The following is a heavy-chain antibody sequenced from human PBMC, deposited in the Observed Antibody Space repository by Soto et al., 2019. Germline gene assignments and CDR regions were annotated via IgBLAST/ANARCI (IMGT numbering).Heavy chain of an antibody. CDR1: GGSFSGYY. Sequence: SDNLSLTCAVYGGSFSGYYWSWISHPPRQGLGGVGEINHSGSSNYNPSLNSRVTISVDTSKNQVALTLSLVASADTAVYYCARGVFYDYVWGSDRYYYGMDVWGQGTKVTVSS. D-gene: IGHD3-16*02. V-gene: IGHV4-34*01. CDR2: INHSGSS. J-gene: IGHJ6*02. CDR3: ARGVFYDYVWGSDRYYYGMDV.